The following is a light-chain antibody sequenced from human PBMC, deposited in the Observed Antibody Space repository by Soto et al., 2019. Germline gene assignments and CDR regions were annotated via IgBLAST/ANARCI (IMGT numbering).Light chain of an antibody. CDR2: GAS. CDR1: QSVSSSY. CDR3: QHYRTS. J-gene: IGKJ4*01. V-gene: IGKV3-20*01. Sequence: EIVLRQSPGTLSLSPGERATLSCRASQSVSSSYLAWYQQKPGQAPRLLIYGASSRATGIPDRFSGSGSGTDFTLTITRLEPEDFAVYYCQHYRTSFGGGTKVEIK.